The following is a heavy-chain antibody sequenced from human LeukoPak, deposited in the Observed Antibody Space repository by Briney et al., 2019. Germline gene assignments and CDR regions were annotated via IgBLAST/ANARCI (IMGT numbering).Heavy chain of an antibody. CDR1: GGSISSSSYY. V-gene: IGHV4-39*01. CDR3: ARHDDFWSGPVAFDT. CDR2: IYYSGST. D-gene: IGHD3-3*01. Sequence: SETLSLTCSVSGGSISSSSYYWGWIRQTPGKGLEWIGSIYYSGSTYYNPSLKSRVTISVDTSKNQSSLKLSSVTAADTAVYYCARHDDFWSGPVAFDTWGQGTMVTVSS. J-gene: IGHJ3*02.